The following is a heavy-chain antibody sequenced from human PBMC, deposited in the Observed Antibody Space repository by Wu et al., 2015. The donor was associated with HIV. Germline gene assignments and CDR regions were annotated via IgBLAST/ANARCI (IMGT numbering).Heavy chain of an antibody. CDR1: GYTFTGYY. J-gene: IGHJ4*02. CDR3: ARAHLDIVAVIAAPEDTGYFNY. V-gene: IGHV1-46*01. D-gene: IGHD2-15*01. Sequence: QVQLVQSGAEVKKPGASVKVSCKASGYTFTGYYMHWVRQAPGQGLEWMGIIKPSGGSTGYAEKFQGRITMTRDTSTSTVYMELSSLRSEDTAVYYCARAHLDIVAVIAAPEDTGYFNYWGQGTLITVSS. CDR2: IKPSGGST.